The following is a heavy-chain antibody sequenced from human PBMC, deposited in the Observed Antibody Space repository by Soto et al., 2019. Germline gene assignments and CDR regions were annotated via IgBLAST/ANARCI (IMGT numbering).Heavy chain of an antibody. CDR3: ARCNVAAAGTEAFHI. J-gene: IGHJ3*02. V-gene: IGHV2-70*01. CDR2: IDWDDDK. CDR1: GFSLTTSGMC. D-gene: IGHD6-13*01. Sequence: SGPTLVNPTQTLTLTCTFSGFSLTTSGMCVTWIRQPPGKALEWLALIDWDDDKYYSTSLKTRLTISKDTSKNQVVLTMTNMDPVDTATYYCARCNVAAAGTEAFHIWGQGTMVTVSS.